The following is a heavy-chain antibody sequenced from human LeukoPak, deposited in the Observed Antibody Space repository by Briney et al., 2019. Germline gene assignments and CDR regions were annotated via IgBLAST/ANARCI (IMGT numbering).Heavy chain of an antibody. CDR2: IYTSGNT. Sequence: SETLSLTCTVSGGSIISVGHYWSWIRQPAGKGLEWIGRIYTSGNTNYNPSLKSRLTISVDTSKNQFSLNLSSVTAADTAVYYCARASGDYASSYNFYMDVWGKGTTVTVSS. V-gene: IGHV4-61*02. J-gene: IGHJ6*03. CDR1: GGSIISVGHY. D-gene: IGHD4-17*01. CDR3: ARASGDYASSYNFYMDV.